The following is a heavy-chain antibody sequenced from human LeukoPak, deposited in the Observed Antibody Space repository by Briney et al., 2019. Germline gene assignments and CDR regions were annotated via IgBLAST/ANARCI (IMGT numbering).Heavy chain of an antibody. CDR3: AREGATTAFDY. CDR1: GFTFSGYS. V-gene: IGHV3-30*03. J-gene: IGHJ4*02. CDR2: ISYDGSNK. D-gene: IGHD1-26*01. Sequence: DPGGSLRLSCTASGFTFSGYSMNWIRQAPGKGLEWVAVISYDGSNKYYADSVKGRFTISRDNSKNTLYLQMNSLRAEDTAVYYCAREGATTAFDYWGQGTLVTVSS.